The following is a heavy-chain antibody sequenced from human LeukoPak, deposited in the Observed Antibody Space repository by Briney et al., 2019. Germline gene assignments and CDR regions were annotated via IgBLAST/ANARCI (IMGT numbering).Heavy chain of an antibody. CDR3: ARGRPETEVTDNYYFDY. J-gene: IGHJ4*02. CDR2: IYYSGST. D-gene: IGHD1-14*01. Sequence: SETLSLTCTVSGGSISSYYWSWIRQPPGKGLEWIGYIYYSGSTYYNPSLKSRVTISVDTSKNQFSLKLSSVTAADTAVYYCARGRPETEVTDNYYFDYWGQGTLVTVSS. CDR1: GGSISSYY. V-gene: IGHV4-30-4*01.